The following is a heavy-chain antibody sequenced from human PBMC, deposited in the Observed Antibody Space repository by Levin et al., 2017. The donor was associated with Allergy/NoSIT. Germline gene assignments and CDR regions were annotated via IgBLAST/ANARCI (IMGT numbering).Heavy chain of an antibody. CDR2: IYTSGST. CDR3: ARDHKQWLVYGGWFDP. Sequence: LRLSCTVSGGSISSGGYYWSWIRQPAGKGLEWIGRIYTSGSTDYNPSLKSRVTISVDTSKNQFSLKLNSVTAADTAVYYCARDHKQWLVYGGWFDPWGQGTPVTVSS. CDR1: GGSISSGGYY. J-gene: IGHJ5*02. D-gene: IGHD6-19*01. V-gene: IGHV4-61*02.